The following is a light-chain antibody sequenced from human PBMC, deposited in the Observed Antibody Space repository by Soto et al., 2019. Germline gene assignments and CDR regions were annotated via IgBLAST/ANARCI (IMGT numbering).Light chain of an antibody. Sequence: EVVLTQSPVTLSLSPGERATLSCRASQSFRGLLVWYQQKPGQAPRLLIYDAYNRATGIPPRFSGSGSGTDFTLTISSLEPEDSAVYYCQQRHMWPITFGQGTRLEIK. V-gene: IGKV3-11*01. J-gene: IGKJ5*01. CDR1: QSFRGL. CDR2: DAY. CDR3: QQRHMWPIT.